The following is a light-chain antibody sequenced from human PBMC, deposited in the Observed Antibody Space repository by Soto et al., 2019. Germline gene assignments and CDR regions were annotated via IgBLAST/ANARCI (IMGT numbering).Light chain of an antibody. CDR2: DAS. J-gene: IGKJ4*01. V-gene: IGKV1-5*01. CDR1: RSISNW. CDR3: QQYGSFSPIT. Sequence: DIQMTQSPSTLSASVGDRVTITCRASRSISNWLAWYQQRPGIAPKLLIFDASILQGGVPSRFSRSGSGTEFTLSISRLQTDDFATYYCQQYGSFSPITFGGGTKV.